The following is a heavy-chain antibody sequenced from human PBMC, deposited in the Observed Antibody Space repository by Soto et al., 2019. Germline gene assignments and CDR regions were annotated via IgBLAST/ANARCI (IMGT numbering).Heavy chain of an antibody. V-gene: IGHV3-30-3*01. J-gene: IGHJ6*02. CDR1: GFTFSSYA. D-gene: IGHD3-22*01. CDR2: ISYDGSNK. Sequence: GGSLRLSCAISGFTFSSYAMHWVRQAPGKGLEWVAVISYDGSNKYYADSVKGRFTISRDNSKNTLYLQMNSLRAEDTAVYYCARDPVDGYYYDPLDYYYGMDVWGQGTTVTVSS. CDR3: ARDPVDGYYYDPLDYYYGMDV.